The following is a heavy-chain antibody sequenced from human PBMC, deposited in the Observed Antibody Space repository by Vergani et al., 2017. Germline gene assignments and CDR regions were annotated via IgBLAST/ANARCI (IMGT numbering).Heavy chain of an antibody. V-gene: IGHV3-23*04. J-gene: IGHJ4*02. CDR1: GFTFSSYA. Sequence: EVQLVESGGGLVQPGGSLRLSCAASGFTFSSYAMSWVRQAPGKGLEWVSAISGSGGSTYYADSVKGRFAISRDNSKNTLYLQMNNLRAEDTAVYYCAKDRQGRYSSSSAPFDYWGQGTLVTVSS. CDR2: ISGSGGST. D-gene: IGHD6-6*01. CDR3: AKDRQGRYSSSSAPFDY.